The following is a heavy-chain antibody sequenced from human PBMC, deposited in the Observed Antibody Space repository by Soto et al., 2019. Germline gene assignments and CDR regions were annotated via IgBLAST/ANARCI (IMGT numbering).Heavy chain of an antibody. D-gene: IGHD2-21*01. CDR2: MNPNSGHT. CDR3: ARRWGCDAFDI. Sequence: ASVKVSCRASGYPFTSYDINWVRQAIGQGLEWMGLMNPNSGHTRYSQKFQGRVTMTRNTSMSTAYMNLSSLRSDDTAFYFCARRWGCDAFDIWDQGTMVTV. J-gene: IGHJ3*02. CDR1: GYPFTSYD. V-gene: IGHV1-8*01.